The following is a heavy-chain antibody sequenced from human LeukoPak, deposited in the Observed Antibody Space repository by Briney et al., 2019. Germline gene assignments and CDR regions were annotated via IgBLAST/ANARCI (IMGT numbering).Heavy chain of an antibody. D-gene: IGHD3-3*01. V-gene: IGHV3-48*01. CDR1: GFTFSSYN. CDR2: ITFSSSTI. CDR3: ARGDFWSGYYTVYYYYYMDV. J-gene: IGHJ6*03. Sequence: GGSLRLSCAASGFTFSSYNMIWVRQAPGKGLEWISYITFSSSTIYYADSVEGRFTISRDNAKNSLYLQMNSLRAEDTAVYYCARGDFWSGYYTVYYYYYMDVWGKGTTVTVSS.